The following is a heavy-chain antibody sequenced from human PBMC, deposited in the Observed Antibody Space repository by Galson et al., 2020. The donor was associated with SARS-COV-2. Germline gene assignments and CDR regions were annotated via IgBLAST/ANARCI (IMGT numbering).Heavy chain of an antibody. V-gene: IGHV4-38-2*01. D-gene: IGHD2-21*01. Sequence: SETLSLTCAVSGYSISSGYYWGWIRQPPGKGLEWIGSIYHSGSTYYNPSLKRQVTISVDTSKNQFSLKLSSVTAADTAVYYCAARRDCGGDCYYTFDIWGQGTMVTVSS. CDR3: AARRDCGGDCYYTFDI. CDR1: GYSISSGYY. CDR2: IYHSGST. J-gene: IGHJ3*02.